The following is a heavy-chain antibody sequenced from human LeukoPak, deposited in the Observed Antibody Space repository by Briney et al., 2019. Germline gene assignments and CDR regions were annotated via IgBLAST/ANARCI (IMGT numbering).Heavy chain of an antibody. CDR2: ISSSSSYI. V-gene: IGHV3-21*01. CDR1: GFTFSSYS. Sequence: GGSLRLSCAASGFTFSSYSMNWVRQAPGKGLEWVSSISSSSSYIYYADSVKGRFTISRDNARNSLYLQMNSLRAEDTAVYYCARGDGITGTRRLFDYWGQGTLVTVSS. CDR3: ARGDGITGTRRLFDY. D-gene: IGHD1-20*01. J-gene: IGHJ4*02.